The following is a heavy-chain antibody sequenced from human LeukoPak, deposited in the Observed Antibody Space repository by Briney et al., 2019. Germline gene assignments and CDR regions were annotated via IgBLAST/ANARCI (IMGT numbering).Heavy chain of an antibody. CDR2: ISAYNGNT. D-gene: IGHD3-22*01. Sequence: ASVKVSCKASGYTFTSYGISWVRQAPGQGLERMGWISAYNGNTNYAQKLQGRVTMTTDTSTSTAYMELRSLRSDDTAVYYCARVDYYDSSGYTVKYSDYWGQGTLVTVSS. J-gene: IGHJ4*02. CDR3: ARVDYYDSSGYTVKYSDY. CDR1: GYTFTSYG. V-gene: IGHV1-18*01.